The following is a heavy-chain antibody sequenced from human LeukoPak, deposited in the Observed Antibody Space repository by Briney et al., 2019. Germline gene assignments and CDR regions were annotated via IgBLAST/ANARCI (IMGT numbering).Heavy chain of an antibody. V-gene: IGHV3-30*18. CDR2: ISYDGTNK. CDR3: AKDSRYYGSGIKGYFDY. Sequence: PGGSLRLSCAASGFTFSSYAMHWVRQAPCKGLEWLAVISYDGTNKYHTDSVEGRFTISRDNSKNTYLQMNSLRVEDTAVYYCAKDSRYYGSGIKGYFDYWGQGTLVTVSS. J-gene: IGHJ4*02. D-gene: IGHD3-10*01. CDR1: GFTFSSYA.